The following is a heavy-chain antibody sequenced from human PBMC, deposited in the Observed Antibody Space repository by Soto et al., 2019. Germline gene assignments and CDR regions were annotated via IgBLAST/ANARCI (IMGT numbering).Heavy chain of an antibody. V-gene: IGHV1-69*01. J-gene: IGHJ4*02. D-gene: IGHD3-16*02. Sequence: QVQLVQSGAEVKKPGSSVKVSCKASGGTFSSYAISWVRQAPGQGLAWMGGIIPIFGTANYAQKFQGRVTITADESTSTAYMELSSLRSEDTAVYYCARENDYVWGSYRSWGFDYWGQGTLVTVSS. CDR3: ARENDYVWGSYRSWGFDY. CDR2: IIPIFGTA. CDR1: GGTFSSYA.